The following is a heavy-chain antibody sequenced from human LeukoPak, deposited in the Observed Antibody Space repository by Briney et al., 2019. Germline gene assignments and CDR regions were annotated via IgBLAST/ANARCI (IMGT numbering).Heavy chain of an antibody. CDR3: ARDEFDP. Sequence: GGSLTLSCAVSGFTFNSYVMSWVRRAPGKGLEWVSSFNGRGGYTFYADSVKGRFTLSSDNSKNTLHLQMISLRAEDTAVYYCARDEFDPWGQGTLVTVSS. CDR1: GFTFNSYV. J-gene: IGHJ5*02. CDR2: FNGRGGYT. V-gene: IGHV3-23*01.